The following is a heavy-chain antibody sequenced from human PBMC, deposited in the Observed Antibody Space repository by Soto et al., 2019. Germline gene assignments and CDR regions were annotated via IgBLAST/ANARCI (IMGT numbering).Heavy chain of an antibody. V-gene: IGHV4-34*01. Sequence: QVQLQQWGAGLLKPSETLSLTCAVYGGSFSYYYWSWIRQSPEKGLEWIGEINHSGSTNYNPSLKSRVTISLDTSKNQFSLKLSSVTAADTALYYCARSVNFGGDYWGQGTLVTVSS. D-gene: IGHD3-16*01. CDR3: ARSVNFGGDY. CDR1: GGSFSYYY. CDR2: INHSGST. J-gene: IGHJ4*02.